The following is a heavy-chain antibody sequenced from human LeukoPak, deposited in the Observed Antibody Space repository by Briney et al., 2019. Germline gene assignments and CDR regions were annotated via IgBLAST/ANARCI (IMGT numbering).Heavy chain of an antibody. CDR2: INPNSGGT. D-gene: IGHD3-3*01. CDR3: ARFGSSGYYEDNWFDP. V-gene: IGHV1-2*02. J-gene: IGHJ5*02. CDR1: GYTFTGYY. Sequence: GASVKVSCKASGYTFTGYYMHWVRQAPGQGLEWMGWINPNSGGTNYAQKFQGRVTMTRDTSISTAYMELSRLRSDDTAVYYCARFGSSGYYEDNWFDPWGQGTLVTVSS.